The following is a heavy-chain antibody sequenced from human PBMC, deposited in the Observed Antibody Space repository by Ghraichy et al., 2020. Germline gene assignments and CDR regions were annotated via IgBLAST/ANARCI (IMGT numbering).Heavy chain of an antibody. CDR3: SRDRVGDL. Sequence: GGSLRLSCAASGFTFSGYWMTWVRQAPGKGLEWVASMNKDGTKKYYVDSVKGRFTISRDNAKNSLYLQMNSLRAEDTAVYYCSRDRVGDLWGRGALVTVSS. J-gene: IGHJ2*01. CDR2: MNKDGTKK. CDR1: GFTFSGYW. D-gene: IGHD3-10*01. V-gene: IGHV3-7*03.